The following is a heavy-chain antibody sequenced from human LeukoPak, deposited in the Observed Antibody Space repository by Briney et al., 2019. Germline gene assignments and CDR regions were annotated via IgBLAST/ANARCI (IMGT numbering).Heavy chain of an antibody. V-gene: IGHV3-74*01. D-gene: IGHD3-16*02. CDR1: GFTFSTSW. J-gene: IGHJ4*02. CDR3: SRAGSYRFDY. Sequence: GGSLRLSCAASGFTFSTSWVHWVRQGPGKGPVWVSRMNSDGRTIDYADSVKGRFIISRDNAKNTLYLQMNSLRAEDTAVYYCSRAGSYRFDYWGQGTLVTVSS. CDR2: MNSDGRTI.